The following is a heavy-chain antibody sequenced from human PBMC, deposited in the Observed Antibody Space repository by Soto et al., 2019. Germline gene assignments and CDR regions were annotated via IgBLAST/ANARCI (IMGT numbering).Heavy chain of an antibody. Sequence: QVQLVESGGGVVQPGRSLRLSCAASGFTFSSYAMHWVRQAPGKGLEWVAVISYDGSNKYYADSVKGRFTISRDNAKNSLYLKMHSLRAEDTAVYYCARVRDTAMVTGWGQGTLVTVSS. CDR1: GFTFSSYA. CDR2: ISYDGSNK. D-gene: IGHD5-18*01. J-gene: IGHJ4*02. V-gene: IGHV3-30-3*01. CDR3: ARVRDTAMVTG.